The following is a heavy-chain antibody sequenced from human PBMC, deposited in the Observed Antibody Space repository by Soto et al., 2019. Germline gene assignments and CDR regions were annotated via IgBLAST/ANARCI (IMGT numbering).Heavy chain of an antibody. Sequence: SETLSLTCSVSGGSIRTGVFYWGWIRQPPGKGLEWIGSTYYSGLTFYTPSLKSRVTISVDTSKNQFSLNLDSVTAADTAVYYCARLPAEATVTAGGMDVWGQGTTVTVSS. V-gene: IGHV4-39*01. CDR1: GGSIRTGVFY. D-gene: IGHD2-2*01. CDR3: ARLPAEATVTAGGMDV. CDR2: TYYSGLT. J-gene: IGHJ6*02.